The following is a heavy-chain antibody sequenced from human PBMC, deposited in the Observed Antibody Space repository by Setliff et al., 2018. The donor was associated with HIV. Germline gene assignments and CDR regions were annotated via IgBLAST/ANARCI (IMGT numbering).Heavy chain of an antibody. Sequence: GGSLRLSCAASGFDFSSHAMSWVRQAPGKGLEWLSVISGHTINVYYADSVKGRFTISRDNSKNTLYLQLNSLSAEDTAIYYCAKRLAGSNTWYHLDSWGQGTLVTVSS. CDR2: ISGHTINV. CDR3: AKRLAGSNTWYHLDS. CDR1: GFDFSSHA. J-gene: IGHJ4*02. D-gene: IGHD6-13*01. V-gene: IGHV3-23*01.